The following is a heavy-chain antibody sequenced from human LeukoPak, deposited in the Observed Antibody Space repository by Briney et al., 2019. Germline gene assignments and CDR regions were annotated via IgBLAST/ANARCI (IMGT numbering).Heavy chain of an antibody. CDR2: ISGSGDTT. V-gene: IGHV3-23*01. CDR1: RLTFSSYT. CDR3: VREIIRLGQDDYFDY. Sequence: GGSLRLSCAASRLTFSSYTMSWVRQAPGKGLEWVSAISGSGDTTYYADSVKGRFTISRDNSKNTLYLQMNSLRAEDTAVYYCVREIIRLGQDDYFDYWGQGALVTVSS. D-gene: IGHD3-3*02. J-gene: IGHJ4*02.